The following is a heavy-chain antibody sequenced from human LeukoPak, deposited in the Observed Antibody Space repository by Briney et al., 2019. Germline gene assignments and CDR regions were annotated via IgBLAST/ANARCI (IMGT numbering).Heavy chain of an antibody. CDR1: GYTFTGYY. J-gene: IGHJ4*02. CDR2: INPNSGGT. Sequence: GASVKVSCKASGYTFTGYYMHWVRQAPGQGLVWMGWINPNSGGTNYAQKFQGRVTMTRDTSISTAYMELSRLRSDDTAVYYCARVISSGWYYFDYWGQGTLVTVSS. D-gene: IGHD6-19*01. V-gene: IGHV1-2*02. CDR3: ARVISSGWYYFDY.